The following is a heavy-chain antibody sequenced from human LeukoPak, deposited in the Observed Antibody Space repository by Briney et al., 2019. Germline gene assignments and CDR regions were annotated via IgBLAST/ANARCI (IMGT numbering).Heavy chain of an antibody. CDR3: TRGAGWLIDY. Sequence: PSETLSLTCTVSGGSISDYYRGWIRQPPGKGLEWIGYFYNSGSSTYNPSLKSRVTISVDTSKEQFSLKVNSVTAADTAVYYCTRGAGWLIDYWGQGILVTVSS. D-gene: IGHD3-16*01. CDR1: GGSISDYY. J-gene: IGHJ4*02. V-gene: IGHV4-59*01. CDR2: FYNSGSS.